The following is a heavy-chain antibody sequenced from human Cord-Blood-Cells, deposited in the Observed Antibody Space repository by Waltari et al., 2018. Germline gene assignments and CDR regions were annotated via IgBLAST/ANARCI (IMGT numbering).Heavy chain of an antibody. CDR3: ARGFGYYYGSGSYLGAFDI. J-gene: IGHJ3*02. CDR1: GGSISSSNW. D-gene: IGHD3-10*01. Sequence: QVQLQESGPGLVKPSGTLSLTCAVSGGSISSSNWWSWVRQPPGKGLEWIGEIYHSGSTNYNPALKSRVTISVDKSKNQFSLKLSSVTAADTAVYYCARGFGYYYGSGSYLGAFDIWGQGTMVTVSS. V-gene: IGHV4-4*02. CDR2: IYHSGST.